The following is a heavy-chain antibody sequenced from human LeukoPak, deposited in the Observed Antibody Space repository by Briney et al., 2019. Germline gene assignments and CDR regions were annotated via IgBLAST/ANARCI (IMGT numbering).Heavy chain of an antibody. J-gene: IGHJ4*02. D-gene: IGHD3-10*01. CDR3: ARGGVVRGVIPLDY. V-gene: IGHV4-4*08. CDR1: GGSISSYC. CDR2: ICSSGST. Sequence: PSETLSLTCTVSGGSISSYCWSWIRQPPGKGLEWISYICSSGSTKYNPSLKSRVTISVDTSKNQFSLKLSSVTAADTAVYYCARGGVVRGVIPLDYWGQGTLVTVSS.